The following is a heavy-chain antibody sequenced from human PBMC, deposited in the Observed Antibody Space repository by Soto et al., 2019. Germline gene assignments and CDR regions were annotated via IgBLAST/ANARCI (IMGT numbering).Heavy chain of an antibody. CDR1: GGSISSYY. V-gene: IGHV4-59*01. D-gene: IGHD5-18*01. Sequence: SETLSLTCTVSGGSISSYYWSWIRQPPGKGLEWIGYIYYSGSTNYNPSLKSRVTISVDTSKNQFSLKLSSVTAADTAVYYCARVTLVWDTAMAQDTYYFDYWGQGTLVTVSS. J-gene: IGHJ4*02. CDR3: ARVTLVWDTAMAQDTYYFDY. CDR2: IYYSGST.